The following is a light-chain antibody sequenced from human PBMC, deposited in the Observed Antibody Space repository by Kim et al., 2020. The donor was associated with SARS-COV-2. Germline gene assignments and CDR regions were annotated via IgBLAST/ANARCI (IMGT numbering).Light chain of an antibody. V-gene: IGLV2-14*03. CDR3: SAYTDNSTVI. CDR2: DVG. J-gene: IGLJ2*01. CDR1: NSDVGGYDY. Sequence: QSALTQPASVSGSPGQSITISCTGSNSDVGGYDYVSWYQQHPGKAPKLIIYDVGNRPSGISYRFSASKSGNTASLTISGLQAEDEADYYCSAYTDNSTVIFGGGTQLTVL.